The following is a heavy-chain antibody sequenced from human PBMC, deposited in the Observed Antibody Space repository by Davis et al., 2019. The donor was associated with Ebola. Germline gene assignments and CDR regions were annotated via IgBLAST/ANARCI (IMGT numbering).Heavy chain of an antibody. CDR1: GDSISSGSYY. CDR3: ARACSSTSCDFHYGMDV. CDR2: IYTSGST. D-gene: IGHD2-2*01. V-gene: IGHV4-61*09. Sequence: PSETLSLTCTVSGDSISSGSYYWSWIRQPAGKGLEWIGHIYTSGSTNYNPSLKSRVTISVDTSKNQFSLKLSSVTAADTAVYYCARACSSTSCDFHYGMDVWGQGTTVTVSS. J-gene: IGHJ6*02.